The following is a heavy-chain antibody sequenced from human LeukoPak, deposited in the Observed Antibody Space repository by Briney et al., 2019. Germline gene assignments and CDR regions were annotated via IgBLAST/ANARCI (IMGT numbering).Heavy chain of an antibody. V-gene: IGHV4-59*08. J-gene: IGHJ4*02. D-gene: IGHD2-8*02. CDR1: GGSISSYY. CDR2: ISDIGSI. CDR3: AGHHPRNTVDF. Sequence: SETLSLTCTVSGGSISSYYWSWIRQPPGKGLEWIAHISDIGSINYNPSLKSRVTISLDTSKNQFCLKLSSVTAADTAVYYCAGHHPRNTVDFWGQGTLVTVPS.